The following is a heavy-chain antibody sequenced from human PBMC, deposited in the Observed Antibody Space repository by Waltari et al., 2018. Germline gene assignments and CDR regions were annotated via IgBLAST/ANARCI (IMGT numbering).Heavy chain of an antibody. V-gene: IGHV3-23*03. J-gene: IGHJ3*02. D-gene: IGHD6-19*01. CDR3: ARVVSSGYRDI. CDR2: IYSVDTT. CDR1: GFTFSTYG. Sequence: EVQLLESGGGLVQPGESLRLPCAASGFTFSTYGLSWVRQAPGEGLEWVSVIYSVDTTDYTESVKGLFTSARDNSKNTVNLRMNRLRAEETAVYYCARVVSSGYRDIWGQGTMVTVSS.